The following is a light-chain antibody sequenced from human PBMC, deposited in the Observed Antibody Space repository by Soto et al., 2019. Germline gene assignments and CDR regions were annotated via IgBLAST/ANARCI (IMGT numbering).Light chain of an antibody. CDR2: GAS. J-gene: IGKJ4*01. V-gene: IGKV3-20*01. CDR3: QQYGSSPPLT. Sequence: EIVLTQSPGTLSLSPGERATLSCRASQSVSSSYLAWYQQKPGQAPRLLIYGASSRVTGIADRFSGSGSGTDFTLTISRLEPEDFAVYYCQQYGSSPPLTFGGGTKVEIK. CDR1: QSVSSSY.